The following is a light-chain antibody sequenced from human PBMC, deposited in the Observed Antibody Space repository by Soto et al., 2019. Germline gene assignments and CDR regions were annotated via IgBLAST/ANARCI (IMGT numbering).Light chain of an antibody. V-gene: IGLV2-8*01. CDR2: AVT. CDR1: SSDVGGYDY. Sequence: ALTQPPSASGSPGQSVTISCTGTSSDVGGYDYVSWYQQHPGKAPKLIIYAVTERPSGVPDRFSGSKSGNTASLTVSGLQAEDEADYYCSSYAATNSPYVFGTGTKSPS. J-gene: IGLJ1*01. CDR3: SSYAATNSPYV.